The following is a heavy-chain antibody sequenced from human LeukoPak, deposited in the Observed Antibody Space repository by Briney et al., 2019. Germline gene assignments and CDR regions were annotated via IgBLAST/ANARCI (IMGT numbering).Heavy chain of an antibody. D-gene: IGHD3-22*01. CDR1: GFTFSSYD. V-gene: IGHV3-13*01. Sequence: GGSLRLSCAASGFTFSSYDMHWVRQATGKGLEWVSAIGTASDSYYPGSVKGRFTISRENAKNSLYLQMNSLRARDTAVYYCARGRRDSSGYQNWSDPWGQGTLVTVSS. CDR3: ARGRRDSSGYQNWSDP. CDR2: IGTASDS. J-gene: IGHJ5*02.